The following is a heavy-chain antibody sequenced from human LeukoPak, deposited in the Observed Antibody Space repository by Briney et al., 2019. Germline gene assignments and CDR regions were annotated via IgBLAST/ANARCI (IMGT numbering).Heavy chain of an antibody. CDR2: ISAYNGNT. V-gene: IGHV1-18*01. D-gene: IGHD6-13*01. CDR1: GYTFTSYG. J-gene: IGHJ3*02. Sequence: ASVKVSCKASGYTFTSYGISWVRQAPGQGLEWMGWISAYNGNTNYAQKLQGRVTMTTDTSTSTAYMELRSLRSDDTAVYYCASPQNHSSPIGGAFDIWGQGTMVTVSS. CDR3: ASPQNHSSPIGGAFDI.